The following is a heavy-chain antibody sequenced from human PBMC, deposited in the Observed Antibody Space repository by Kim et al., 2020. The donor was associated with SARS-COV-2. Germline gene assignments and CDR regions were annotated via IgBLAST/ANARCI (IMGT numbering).Heavy chain of an antibody. J-gene: IGHJ3*01. D-gene: IGHD3-16*02. Sequence: YYSGSTYYNPSLKSRVPISVDTSKNQFSLKLSSVTAADTAVYYCARSSSYWGQGTMVTVSS. V-gene: IGHV4-39*01. CDR2: YYSGST. CDR3: ARSSSY.